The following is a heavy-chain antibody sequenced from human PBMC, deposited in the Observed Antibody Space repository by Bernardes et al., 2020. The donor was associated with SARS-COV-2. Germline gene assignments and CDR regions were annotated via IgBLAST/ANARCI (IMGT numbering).Heavy chain of an antibody. D-gene: IGHD3-9*01. CDR2: IYYSGST. CDR3: ARGAGLRYFDWLPYYWYFDL. Sequence: SETLSLTCTVSGGSISSSSYYWGWIRQPPGKGLEWIGSIYYSGSTYYNPSLKSRVTISVDTSKNQFSLKLSSVTAADTAVYYCARGAGLRYFDWLPYYWYFDLWGRGTLVTVSS. V-gene: IGHV4-39*01. CDR1: GGSISSSSYY. J-gene: IGHJ2*01.